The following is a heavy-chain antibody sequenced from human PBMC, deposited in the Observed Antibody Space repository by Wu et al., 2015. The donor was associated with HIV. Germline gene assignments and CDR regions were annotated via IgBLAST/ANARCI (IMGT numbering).Heavy chain of an antibody. V-gene: IGHV1-2*02. J-gene: IGHJ4*02. CDR1: GYTFTEYY. CDR3: ARDATPVTTEFDY. D-gene: IGHD4-11*01. CDR2: INPNRGGST. Sequence: QVQLLQSGAEVKKPGASVMVSCKAAGYTFTEYYIYWVRQAPGQGLEWMGWINPNRGGSTIYSENFEGRVTVTRDTSMKTVCMELDSLTSGDTAVYYCARDATPVTTEFDYWGQGTLITVSS.